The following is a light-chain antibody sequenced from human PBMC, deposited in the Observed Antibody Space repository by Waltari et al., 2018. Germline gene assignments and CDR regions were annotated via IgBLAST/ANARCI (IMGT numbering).Light chain of an antibody. Sequence: HSALAQPASVSGSPGQSITISCTGTSSDVGAYNYVSWYQQHPGKAPRLMIYDVNNRRSGVSNRFSGSKSGNTASLTISGLQAEDEADYYCSSFTRASSWVFGGGTKLTV. J-gene: IGLJ3*02. CDR2: DVN. V-gene: IGLV2-14*03. CDR3: SSFTRASSWV. CDR1: SSDVGAYNY.